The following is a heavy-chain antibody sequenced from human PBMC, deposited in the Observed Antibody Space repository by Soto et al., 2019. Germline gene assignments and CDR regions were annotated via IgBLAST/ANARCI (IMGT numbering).Heavy chain of an antibody. J-gene: IGHJ6*02. CDR1: GFTFSNYA. CDR2: ISVSGGST. CDR3: ARDSEFGVVINYYYYYGMDV. Sequence: EVQLLESGGGLVQPGGSLRLSCAASGFTFSNYAMSWVRQAPGKGLEWVSGISVSGGSTYSADSVKGRFTISRDNAKNSLYLQMNSLRAEDTAVYYCARDSEFGVVINYYYYYGMDVWGQGTTVTVSS. D-gene: IGHD3-3*01. V-gene: IGHV3-23*01.